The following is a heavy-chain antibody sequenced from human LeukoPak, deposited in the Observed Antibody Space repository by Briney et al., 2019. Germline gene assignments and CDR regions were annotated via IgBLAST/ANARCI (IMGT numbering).Heavy chain of an antibody. CDR1: GFSMSNYW. D-gene: IGHD3-3*01. CDR3: AKLYDFWSGYYFDY. V-gene: IGHV3-53*01. J-gene: IGHJ4*02. Sequence: GGSLRLSCAASGFSMSNYWMKWVRQAPGKGLEWVSVIYSGGSTYYADSVKGRFTISRDNSKNTLYLQMNSLTAEDTAVYYCAKLYDFWSGYYFDYWGQGTLLTVSS. CDR2: IYSGGST.